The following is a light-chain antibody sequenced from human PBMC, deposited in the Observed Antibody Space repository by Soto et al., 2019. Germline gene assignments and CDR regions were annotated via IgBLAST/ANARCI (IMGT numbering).Light chain of an antibody. CDR3: LQDFTYPLT. V-gene: IGKV1-6*01. CDR1: QGIGND. Sequence: ATQMTQSPSSLSASVGDRDTITCRASQGIGNDLGWYQQRPGRAPKLLIYGVSVLQSGVPSRFSGSGSGTDFTLTISSLQPEDCATYYCLQDFTYPLTFGGGTKVEIK. J-gene: IGKJ4*01. CDR2: GVS.